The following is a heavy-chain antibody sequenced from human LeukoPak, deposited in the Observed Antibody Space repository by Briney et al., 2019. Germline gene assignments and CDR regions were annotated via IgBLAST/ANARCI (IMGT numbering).Heavy chain of an antibody. D-gene: IGHD6-19*01. V-gene: IGHV3-30*02. Sequence: GGSLRLSCAASGFLFSDYGMHWVRQAPGKGLEWVAFIRYDGSDKYYADSVKGRFTISRDNSKSTLYLQMNSLSAEDAAVYYCARGGGNSVWFYYLDYWGQGTQVTVSS. CDR3: ARGGGNSVWFYYLDY. CDR1: GFLFSDYG. J-gene: IGHJ4*02. CDR2: IRYDGSDK.